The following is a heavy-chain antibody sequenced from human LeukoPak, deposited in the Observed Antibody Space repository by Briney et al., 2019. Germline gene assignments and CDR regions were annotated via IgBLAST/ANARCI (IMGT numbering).Heavy chain of an antibody. Sequence: GGSLRLSCAASGFTFSSYGMHWVRQAPGKGLEWVAVIWYDGSNKYYADSVKGRFTISRDNSKNTLYLQMNSLRAEDTAVYYCARGGIVVVPAAIGYYYYGMDVWGQGTTVTVSS. CDR1: GFTFSSYG. D-gene: IGHD2-2*01. CDR3: ARGGIVVVPAAIGYYYYGMDV. J-gene: IGHJ6*02. CDR2: IWYDGSNK. V-gene: IGHV3-33*01.